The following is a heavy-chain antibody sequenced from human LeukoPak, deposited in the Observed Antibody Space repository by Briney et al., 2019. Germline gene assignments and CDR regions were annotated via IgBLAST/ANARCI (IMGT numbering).Heavy chain of an antibody. Sequence: GGSLSLSCAVSGFTLCPFWMICVRQAPGKARVWVSRITRGGRNTVYADSVKRRFTISRDNARNTVYLQMPSLRAEDSAVYFCARDWHYRLDMWGQGALVTVSS. CDR2: ITRGGRNT. J-gene: IGHJ4*02. CDR3: ARDWHYRLDM. CDR1: GFTLCPFW. V-gene: IGHV3-74*01. D-gene: IGHD4-4*01.